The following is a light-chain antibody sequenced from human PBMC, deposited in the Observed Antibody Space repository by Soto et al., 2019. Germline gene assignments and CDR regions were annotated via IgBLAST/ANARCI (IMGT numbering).Light chain of an antibody. CDR2: DVI. V-gene: IGLV2-11*01. Sequence: QSALTQPRSVSGSPGQSVTISCTGTSADVGYNNYVSWYQHRPGNAPTLMIYDVIERPSGVPNRFSGSTSGNTASLTISGLQADDEADYYCCSCGGRSILFGGGTKLTVL. CDR3: CSCGGRSIL. J-gene: IGLJ2*01. CDR1: SADVGYNNY.